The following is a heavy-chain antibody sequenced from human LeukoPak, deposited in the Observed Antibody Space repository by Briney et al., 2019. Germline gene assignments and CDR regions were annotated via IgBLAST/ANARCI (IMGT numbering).Heavy chain of an antibody. CDR3: ARVCTYYYDRSGFDY. D-gene: IGHD3-22*01. CDR2: IYYGGST. J-gene: IGHJ4*02. V-gene: IGHV4-31*03. CDR1: GGSISSGGYY. Sequence: SQTLSLTCTVSGGSISSGGYYWSWIRQHPGKGLEWSGYIYYGGSTYYNPSLKSRVTISVDTSKNQFSLKLSSVTAADTAVYYCARVCTYYYDRSGFDYWGEGTLVTVSS.